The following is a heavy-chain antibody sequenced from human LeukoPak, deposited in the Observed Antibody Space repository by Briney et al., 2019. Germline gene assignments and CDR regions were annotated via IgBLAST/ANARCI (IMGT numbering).Heavy chain of an antibody. V-gene: IGHV3-30*04. J-gene: IGHJ4*02. CDR1: GFTFSSYA. D-gene: IGHD5-12*01. Sequence: PGRSLRLSCAASGFTFSSYAMHWVRQAPGKGLEWVAVISYDGSNKYYPDSVKGRFTISRDNSKNTLYLQMNSLRAEDTAVYYCARDREVATIVYYFDYWGQGTLVTVSS. CDR3: ARDREVATIVYYFDY. CDR2: ISYDGSNK.